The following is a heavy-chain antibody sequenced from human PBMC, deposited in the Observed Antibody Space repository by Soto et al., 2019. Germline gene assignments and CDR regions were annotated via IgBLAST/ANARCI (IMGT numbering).Heavy chain of an antibody. V-gene: IGHV2-5*01. D-gene: IGHD6-6*01. CDR1: GFSLTTRGLG. J-gene: IGHJ4*02. CDR3: AHREASASSVAYDY. Sequence: QITLKESGPTLVKPTQTLTLTCTFSGFSLTTRGLGVGWIRQPPGKALEWLALIYWNDDKRYSPSLRNRLTITQDTSKNQVVLTMTNMDPVDTATYYCAHREASASSVAYDYWGQGTLVTVSS. CDR2: IYWNDDK.